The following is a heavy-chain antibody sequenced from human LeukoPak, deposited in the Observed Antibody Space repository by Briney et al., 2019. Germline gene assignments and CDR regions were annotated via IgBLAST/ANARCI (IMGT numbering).Heavy chain of an antibody. CDR1: GGSTSSGDYY. J-gene: IGHJ4*02. Sequence: SETLSLTCTVSGGSTSSGDYYWNWLRQHPGMGLVWLGYMNNRGTSNYNPSLRSRVTISVDTSNNQFPLRLSLVAAAAAAFYYCTRIPTHSYGSGSYYGYFDSWGEGTLVTVS. D-gene: IGHD3-10*01. CDR3: TRIPTHSYGSGSYYGYFDS. CDR2: MNNRGTS. V-gene: IGHV4-31*03.